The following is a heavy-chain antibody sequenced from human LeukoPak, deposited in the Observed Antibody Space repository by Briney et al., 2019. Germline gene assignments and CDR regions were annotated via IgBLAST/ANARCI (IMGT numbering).Heavy chain of an antibody. CDR2: MNPNRGNT. CDR1: GYTSTSYD. V-gene: IGHV1-8*01. CDR3: ALEMATSPFDY. J-gene: IGHJ4*02. Sequence: PGASVNVSCKASGYTSTSYDINWVRQATGQGLEWMGWMNPNRGNTGYAQKFQGRVTMTRNTSISTAYMELSSLRSEDTAVYYCALEMATSPFDYWGQGTLVTVSS. D-gene: IGHD5-24*01.